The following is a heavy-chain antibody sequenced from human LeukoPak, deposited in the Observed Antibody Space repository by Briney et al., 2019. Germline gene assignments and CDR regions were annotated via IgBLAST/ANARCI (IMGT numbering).Heavy chain of an antibody. V-gene: IGHV1-18*01. CDR3: ARDRAGDIVVVVAAVYYYGMDV. D-gene: IGHD2-15*01. J-gene: IGHJ6*02. Sequence: ASVKVSCKASGNTFTSYGISWLRQAPGQGLEWMGWTSAYNGNTNYAQKLQGRVTMTTDTSTSTAYMELRSLRSDDTAVYYCARDRAGDIVVVVAAVYYYGMDVWGQGTTVTVSS. CDR2: TSAYNGNT. CDR1: GNTFTSYG.